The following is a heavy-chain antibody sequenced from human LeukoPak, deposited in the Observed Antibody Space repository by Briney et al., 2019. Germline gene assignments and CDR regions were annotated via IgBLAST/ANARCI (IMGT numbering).Heavy chain of an antibody. CDR3: ARDYNGDKPFDY. V-gene: IGHV3-21*01. CDR2: ISSSSSYI. Sequence: GGSLRLSCAASGFTFSSYSMNWVRQAPGKGLEWVSSISSSSSYIYYADSVKGRFNISRDNAKNSLYLQMNSLRAEDTAVYYCARDYNGDKPFDYWGQGTLVTVSS. CDR1: GFTFSSYS. D-gene: IGHD4-17*01. J-gene: IGHJ4*02.